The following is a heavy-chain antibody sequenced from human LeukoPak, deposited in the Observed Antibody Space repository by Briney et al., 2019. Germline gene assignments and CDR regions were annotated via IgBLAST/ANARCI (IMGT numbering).Heavy chain of an antibody. J-gene: IGHJ4*02. V-gene: IGHV3-66*01. CDR3: ARVDTTCSGGSCYSLHFDY. CDR1: GFTVSSNY. D-gene: IGHD2-15*01. Sequence: GGSLRLSCAASGFTVSSNYMSWVRQAPGKGLEWVSVIYSGGSTYYADSVKGRFTISRDNAKNTLYLQMNSLRAEDTAVYYCARVDTTCSGGSCYSLHFDYWGQGTLVTVSS. CDR2: IYSGGST.